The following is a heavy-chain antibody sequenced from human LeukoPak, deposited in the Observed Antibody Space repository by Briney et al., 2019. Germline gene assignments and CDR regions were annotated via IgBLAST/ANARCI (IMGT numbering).Heavy chain of an antibody. V-gene: IGHV3-49*04. CDR3: TGGAATHLYYYYGMDV. CDR2: IRSKAYGGTT. Sequence: GGSLRLSRTASGFTFGDYAMSWVRQAPGKGLEWVGFIRSKAYGGTTEYAASVRGRFTISRDDSKSIAYLQMNSLRTEDTAVYYCTGGAATHLYYYYGMDVWGQGTTVTVSS. CDR1: GFTFGDYA. D-gene: IGHD2-15*01. J-gene: IGHJ6*02.